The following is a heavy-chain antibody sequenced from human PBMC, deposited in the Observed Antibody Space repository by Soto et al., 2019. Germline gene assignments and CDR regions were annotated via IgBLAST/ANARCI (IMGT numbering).Heavy chain of an antibody. CDR2: TSGSGDST. D-gene: IGHD3-22*01. CDR3: AKKADRTGYSHFDS. Sequence: EVQLLESGGGLVQPGGSLRLSCAASGFTFSSYAMSWVRQAPGKGLEWVSDTSGSGDSTYYADSVKGRFTISRDNSKNTLHLQMNSLRADDTAVYYCAKKADRTGYSHFDSWGQGTLVTVSS. CDR1: GFTFSSYA. J-gene: IGHJ4*02. V-gene: IGHV3-23*01.